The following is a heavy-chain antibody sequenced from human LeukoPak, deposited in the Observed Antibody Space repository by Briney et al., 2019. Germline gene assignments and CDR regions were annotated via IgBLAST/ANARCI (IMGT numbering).Heavy chain of an antibody. J-gene: IGHJ5*02. CDR1: GASVGSASY. CDR3: ARSRAFNSGAFDP. Sequence: SETLSLTCTVSGASVGSASYWSWIRQPPGKGVEWIAHIYNGVNTNYNPSLKSRVTISADASKDQFSLRLNSVTAADTAVYYCARSRAFNSGAFDPWGQGSLVTVSS. V-gene: IGHV4-61*01. CDR2: IYNGVNT. D-gene: IGHD1-26*01.